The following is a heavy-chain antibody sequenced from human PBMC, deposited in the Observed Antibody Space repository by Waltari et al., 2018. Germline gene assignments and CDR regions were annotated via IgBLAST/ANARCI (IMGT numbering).Heavy chain of an antibody. V-gene: IGHV4-59*08. CDR2: IYYSGST. J-gene: IGHJ6*03. CDR1: GGSISSYY. Sequence: QVQLQESGPGLVKPSETLSLTCTVSGGSISSYYWSWIRQPPGKGLEWIGYIYYSGSTNYNPSLKSRVTISVDTSKNQFSLKLSSVTAADTAVYYCARHGRTNYYYYMDVWGKGTTVTISS. CDR3: ARHGRTNYYYYMDV.